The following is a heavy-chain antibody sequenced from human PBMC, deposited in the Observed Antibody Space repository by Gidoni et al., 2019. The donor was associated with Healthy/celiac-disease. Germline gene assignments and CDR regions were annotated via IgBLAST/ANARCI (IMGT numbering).Heavy chain of an antibody. V-gene: IGHV3-66*01. CDR3: ARAPPPGPGVYYFGMDV. CDR2: IYSGGST. D-gene: IGHD1-20*01. CDR1: GVTVSSNY. Sequence: EVQLVESGGGLVQPGGSLRLSCAASGVTVSSNYMSWVRQAPGKGLEWVSVIYSGGSTYYADSVKGRFTISRDNSKNTLYLQMNSLRAEDTAVYYCARAPPPGPGVYYFGMDVWGQGTTVTVSS. J-gene: IGHJ6*02.